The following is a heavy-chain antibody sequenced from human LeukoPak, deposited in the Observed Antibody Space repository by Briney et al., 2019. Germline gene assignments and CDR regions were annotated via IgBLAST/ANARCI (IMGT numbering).Heavy chain of an antibody. Sequence: GGSLRLSCAASGFTFSRYWMSWVRQAPGKGLEWVANIKQDGSEKYYVDSVKGRFTISRDNAKNSLYLQMNSLRAEDTAVYYCARDLLGWDYYGMDVWGQGTTVTVSS. CDR3: ARDLLGWDYYGMDV. D-gene: IGHD3-16*01. CDR2: IKQDGSEK. CDR1: GFTFSRYW. J-gene: IGHJ6*02. V-gene: IGHV3-7*01.